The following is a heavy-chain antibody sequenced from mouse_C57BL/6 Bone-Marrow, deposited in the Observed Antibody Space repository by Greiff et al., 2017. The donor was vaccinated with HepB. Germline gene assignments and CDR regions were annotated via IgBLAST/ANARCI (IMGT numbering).Heavy chain of an antibody. J-gene: IGHJ1*03. CDR1: GFNIKNTY. D-gene: IGHD1-1*01. Sequence: VQLQQSVAELVRPGASVKLSCTASGFNIKNTYMHWVKQRPEQGLEWIGRIDPANGNTKYAPKFQGKATITADTSSNTAYLQLSSLTSEDTAICYCARLDPSTVVAPDWYFDVWGTGTTVTVSS. CDR2: IDPANGNT. CDR3: ARLDPSTVVAPDWYFDV. V-gene: IGHV14-3*01.